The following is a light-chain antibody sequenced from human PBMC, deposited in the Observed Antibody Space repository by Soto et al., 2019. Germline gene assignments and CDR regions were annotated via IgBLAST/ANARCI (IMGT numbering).Light chain of an antibody. CDR1: QSINSY. CDR3: QQRSNWPRT. V-gene: IGKV3-11*01. J-gene: IGKJ1*01. Sequence: EIVLTQSPSTLSLSPGERATLSRRASQSINSYLAWYQQKPGQAPRLLIYDASNRATGISARFSGSGSGTDFTLTISSLEPEDFAVYYCQQRSNWPRTFGQGTKVDIK. CDR2: DAS.